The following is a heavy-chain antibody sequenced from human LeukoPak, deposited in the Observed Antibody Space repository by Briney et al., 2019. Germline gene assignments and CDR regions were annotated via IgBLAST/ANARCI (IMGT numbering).Heavy chain of an antibody. CDR3: ARARIVGYYFDY. Sequence: GGSLRLSCAASGFTFSSYSMNWVRQAPGKGLEWVSSISSSSSYIYYADSVKGRFTISRDNAKNSLYLQMNSLRAEDTAVYYCARARIVGYYFDYWGQGTLVTVSS. D-gene: IGHD2-21*01. CDR1: GFTFSSYS. V-gene: IGHV3-21*01. J-gene: IGHJ4*02. CDR2: ISSSSSYI.